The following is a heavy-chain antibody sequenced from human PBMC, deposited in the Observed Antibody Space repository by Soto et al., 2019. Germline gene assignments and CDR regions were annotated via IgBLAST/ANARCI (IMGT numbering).Heavy chain of an antibody. CDR2: IYTSGST. D-gene: IGHD5-18*01. Sequence: SETLSLTCTVSGGSISSYYWSWIRQPAGKGLEWIGRIYTSGSTNYNPSLKSRVTMSVDTSKNQFSLKLSSVTAADTAVYYCARDSSTTAMVPRNSGRGYGMDVWGQGPTVTVSS. J-gene: IGHJ6*02. CDR3: ARDSSTTAMVPRNSGRGYGMDV. CDR1: GGSISSYY. V-gene: IGHV4-4*07.